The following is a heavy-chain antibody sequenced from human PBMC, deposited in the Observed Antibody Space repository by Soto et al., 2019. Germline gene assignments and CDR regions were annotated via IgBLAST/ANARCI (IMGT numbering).Heavy chain of an antibody. V-gene: IGHV4-34*01. CDR3: ARGRSRYFDWLSYYYYGMDA. D-gene: IGHD3-9*01. Sequence: SETLSLTCAVYGGSFSGYYWSWIRQPPGKGLEWIGEINHSGSTNYNPSLKSRVTISVDTSKNQFSLKLSSVTAADTAVYYCARGRSRYFDWLSYYYYGMDAWGQGTTVTVSS. CDR1: GGSFSGYY. J-gene: IGHJ6*02. CDR2: INHSGST.